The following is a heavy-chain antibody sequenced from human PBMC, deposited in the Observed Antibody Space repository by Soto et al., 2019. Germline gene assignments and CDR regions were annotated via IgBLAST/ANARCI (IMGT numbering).Heavy chain of an antibody. D-gene: IGHD2-2*01. CDR2: ISISSSYI. CDR1: GFTFSSYS. CDR3: ARVVVVPAAGIDY. J-gene: IGHJ4*02. Sequence: EVQLVESGGGLVKPGGSLRLSCAASGFTFSSYSMNWVRQAPGKGLEWVPSISISSSYIYYAASAKGRFTISRDNAKNSLYLQVNNLRAEVPSVYYSARVVVVPAAGIDYWGQSTLVSVSS. V-gene: IGHV3-21*06.